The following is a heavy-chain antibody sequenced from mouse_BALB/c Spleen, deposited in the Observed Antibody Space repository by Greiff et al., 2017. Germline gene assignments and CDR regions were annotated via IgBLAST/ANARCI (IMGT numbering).Heavy chain of an antibody. Sequence: QVQLKESGPGLVQPSQSLSITCTVSGFSLTSYGVHWVRQSPGKGLEWLGVIWSGGSTDYNAAFISRLSISKDNSKSQVSFKMNSLQANDTAIYYCARILPFAYWGQGTLVTVSA. CDR2: IWSGGST. CDR1: GFSLTSYG. CDR3: ARILPFAY. V-gene: IGHV2-2*02. J-gene: IGHJ3*01.